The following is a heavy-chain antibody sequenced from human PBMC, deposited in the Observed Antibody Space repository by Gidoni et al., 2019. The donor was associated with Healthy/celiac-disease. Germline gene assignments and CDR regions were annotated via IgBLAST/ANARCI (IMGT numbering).Heavy chain of an antibody. J-gene: IGHJ3*02. Sequence: QVQLQQWGAGLLKPSETLSLTCAVYGGSFSGYYWSWIRQPPGKGLEWIGEINHSGSTNYNPSLKSRVTISVDTSKNQFSLKLSSVTAADTAVYYCAREIVSVRFLEWLYDAFDIWGQGTMVTVSS. D-gene: IGHD3-3*01. CDR2: INHSGST. CDR1: GGSFSGYY. CDR3: AREIVSVRFLEWLYDAFDI. V-gene: IGHV4-34*01.